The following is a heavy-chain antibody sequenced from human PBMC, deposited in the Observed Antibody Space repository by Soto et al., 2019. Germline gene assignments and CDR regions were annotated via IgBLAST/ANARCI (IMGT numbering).Heavy chain of an antibody. D-gene: IGHD5-12*01. J-gene: IGHJ4*02. CDR1: GFSLSTTEVG. CDR2: IYWNDDA. Sequence: SGPTLVNPTQSLTLTCTFSGFSLSTTEVGVGWIRQPPGKAVEWLALIYWNDDARYSTSLKKRLTITKDTSKNQVVLTMTNLDPVHTATYYSIQDAKSTYTGNDRFDYWGPGTLVTVSS. V-gene: IGHV2-5*01. CDR3: IQDAKSTYTGNDRFDY.